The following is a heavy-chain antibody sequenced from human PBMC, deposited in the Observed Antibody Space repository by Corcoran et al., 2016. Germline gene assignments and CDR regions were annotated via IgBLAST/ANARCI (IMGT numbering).Heavy chain of an antibody. J-gene: IGHJ4*02. V-gene: IGHV3-53*01. CDR3: ASYYDNSGYHDY. D-gene: IGHD3-22*01. CDR1: GFTVTSNY. Sequence: EVQLVESGGGLIQRGSLRLSCAASGFTVTSNYMTWVRQAPGKGLEWVSAIYSDSSTHYADSVKGRFTISRDNSNNTLDLQMNSLRAEDTAVYYCASYYDNSGYHDYWGQGTLVTVSS. CDR2: IYSDSST.